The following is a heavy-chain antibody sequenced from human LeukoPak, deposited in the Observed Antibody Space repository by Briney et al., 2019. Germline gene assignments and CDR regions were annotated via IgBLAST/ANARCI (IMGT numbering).Heavy chain of an antibody. J-gene: IGHJ5*02. V-gene: IGHV4-59*01. D-gene: IGHD1-1*01. Sequence: PSETLSLTCTVSGGSISSYYWSWIRQPPGKGLEWIGYIYYSGSTNYNPSLKSRATISVDTSKNQFSLKLSSVTAADTAVYYCARDSWNDPLDPWGQGTLVTVSS. CDR2: IYYSGST. CDR3: ARDSWNDPLDP. CDR1: GGSISSYY.